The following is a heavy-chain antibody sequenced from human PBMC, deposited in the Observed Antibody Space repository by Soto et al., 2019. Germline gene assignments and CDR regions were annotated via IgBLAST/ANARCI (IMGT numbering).Heavy chain of an antibody. Sequence: EVQLLESGGGLVQPEGSLRLSCAASGFTFSTYAMSWVRQAPGKGLEWVSGISGGGGTAYYADSVKGRFTISRDNSKNTLYLQVNSLRAEDTAVYYCAKDQAAAGTISRYFQNWVQCTVVTVSS. CDR1: GFTFSTYA. CDR3: AKDQAAAGTISRYFQN. V-gene: IGHV3-23*01. J-gene: IGHJ1*01. D-gene: IGHD6-13*01. CDR2: ISGGGGTA.